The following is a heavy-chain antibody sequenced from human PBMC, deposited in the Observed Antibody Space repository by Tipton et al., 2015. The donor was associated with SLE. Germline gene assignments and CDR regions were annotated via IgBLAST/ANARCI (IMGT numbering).Heavy chain of an antibody. CDR1: GGSISSYY. D-gene: IGHD4/OR15-4a*01. Sequence: TLSLTCTVSGGSISSYYWSWIRQPPGKGLEWIGYIYYSSYTNYNPSLKSRVTISADTSKRQFSLKLRSVSAADTAVYYCARGGSGDGANPFDPWGQGTLVTVSS. V-gene: IGHV4-59*12. CDR2: IYYSSYT. J-gene: IGHJ5*02. CDR3: ARGGSGDGANPFDP.